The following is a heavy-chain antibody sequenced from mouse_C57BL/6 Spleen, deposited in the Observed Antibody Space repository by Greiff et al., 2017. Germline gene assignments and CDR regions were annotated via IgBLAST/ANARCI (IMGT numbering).Heavy chain of an antibody. CDR1: GFTFSDYG. CDR3: ARGGYYDYAMDY. J-gene: IGHJ4*01. Sequence: EVKVVESGGGLVKPGGSLKLSCAASGFTFSDYGMHWVRQAPEKGLEWVAYISSGSSTIYYADTVKGRFTISRDNAKNTRFLQMTSLRSEDTAMYDCARGGYYDYAMDYWGQGTSVTVSS. D-gene: IGHD2-3*01. V-gene: IGHV5-17*01. CDR2: ISSGSSTI.